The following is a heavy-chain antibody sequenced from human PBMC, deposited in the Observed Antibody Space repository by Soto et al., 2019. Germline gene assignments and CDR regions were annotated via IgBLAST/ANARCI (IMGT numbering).Heavy chain of an antibody. Sequence: GGALRLSCAASGFTFSSYGMSWVRQAPGKGLEWVSAITSSGYTTYYVDSVKGRFTISRDNSKNTLYLQMNSLGAEDAAVYFCAKLPGDSWGFFDYWGQGTQVTVS. CDR3: AKLPGDSWGFFDY. D-gene: IGHD2-21*02. V-gene: IGHV3-23*01. J-gene: IGHJ4*02. CDR2: ITSSGYTT. CDR1: GFTFSSYG.